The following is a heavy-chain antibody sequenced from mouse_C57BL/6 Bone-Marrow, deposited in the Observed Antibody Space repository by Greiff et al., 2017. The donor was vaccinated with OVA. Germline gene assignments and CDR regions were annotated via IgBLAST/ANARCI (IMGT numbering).Heavy chain of an antibody. Sequence: EVQRVESGGGLVQPGGSLKLSCAASGFTFSDYGMAWVRQAPRKGPEWVAFISNLAYSIYYADTVTGRFTISRENAKNTLYLERSSLRAEDTAMYYCARGNNYGCAYWGQGTLVTVSA. CDR2: ISNLAYSI. CDR1: GFTFSDYG. J-gene: IGHJ3*01. V-gene: IGHV5-15*01. D-gene: IGHD1-3*01. CDR3: ARGNNYGCAY.